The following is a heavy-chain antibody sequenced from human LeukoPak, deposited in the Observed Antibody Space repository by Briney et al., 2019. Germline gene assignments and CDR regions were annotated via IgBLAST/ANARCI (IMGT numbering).Heavy chain of an antibody. D-gene: IGHD2-2*01. CDR3: ARRGRGSSTIAPYYYYYYMDV. CDR1: GYSFTSYW. V-gene: IGHV5-51*01. Sequence: GESLKISCKGSGYSFTSYWIGWVRQMPGKGLEWMGIIYPGDSDTRYSPSFQGQVTISADKSISTAYLQWSSLKASDTAMYYCARRGRGSSTIAPYYYYYYMDVWGKGTTVTISS. J-gene: IGHJ6*03. CDR2: IYPGDSDT.